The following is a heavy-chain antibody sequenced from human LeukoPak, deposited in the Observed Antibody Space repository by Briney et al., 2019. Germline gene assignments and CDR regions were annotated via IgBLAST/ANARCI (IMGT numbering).Heavy chain of an antibody. V-gene: IGHV3-23*01. CDR2: TKHTASTT. D-gene: IGHD2-2*01. Sequence: GGSMITSTLTTDFTISSTSTSWVRQTPGTGPDSASTTKHTASTTSYADSLKSRFTISNDNSKNPLYLQMNSLRAEDTALYYCAKDKHKVVPAADDHWGQGTLVTVSS. CDR1: DFTISSTS. J-gene: IGHJ5*02. CDR3: AKDKHKVVPAADDH.